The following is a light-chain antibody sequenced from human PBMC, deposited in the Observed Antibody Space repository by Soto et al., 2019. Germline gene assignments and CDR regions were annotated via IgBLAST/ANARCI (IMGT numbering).Light chain of an antibody. J-gene: IGLJ1*01. V-gene: IGLV1-44*01. CDR3: GAWDESLNGYV. Sequence: QSVLTQPPSAAGTPGQRVTISCSGGSSNIGINTVNWYQQFPGTAPKVLIHTNNQRPSGVPGRFSGSKSGTSASLAISGLKSGDEADYYCGAWDESLNGYVFGNGTKVTVL. CDR1: SSNIGINT. CDR2: TNN.